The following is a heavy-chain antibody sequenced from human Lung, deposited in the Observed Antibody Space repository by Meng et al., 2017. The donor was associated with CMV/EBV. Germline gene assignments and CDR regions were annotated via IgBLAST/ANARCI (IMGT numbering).Heavy chain of an antibody. J-gene: IGHJ4*02. Sequence: XVXVSXXASGGTFSSYAISWVRQAPGQGLEWMGGIIPIFGTANYAQKFQGRVTITTDESTSTAYMELSSLRSEDTAVYYCARASQACCGGDCSEFDYWGQGTXVTVSS. CDR1: GGTFSSYA. CDR3: ARASQACCGGDCSEFDY. CDR2: IIPIFGTA. D-gene: IGHD2-21*01. V-gene: IGHV1-69*05.